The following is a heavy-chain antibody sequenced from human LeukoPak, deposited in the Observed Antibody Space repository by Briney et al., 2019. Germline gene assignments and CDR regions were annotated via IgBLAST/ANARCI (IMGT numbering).Heavy chain of an antibody. CDR2: IKSQSDGGAT. CDR1: GFNFNYAW. D-gene: IGHD4-23*01. Sequence: GASLRLSCAGSGFNFNYAWMTWLRQAPGKGLEWVGRIKSQSDGGATDYAAPVKSRFSLSRDDSRNTVFLQMTSLKTDDTGVYYCTTMVGSPTYWGQGALVAASS. V-gene: IGHV3-15*01. J-gene: IGHJ4*02. CDR3: TTMVGSPTY.